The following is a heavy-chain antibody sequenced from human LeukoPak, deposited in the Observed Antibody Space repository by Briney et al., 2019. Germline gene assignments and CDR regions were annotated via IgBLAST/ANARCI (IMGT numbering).Heavy chain of an antibody. CDR1: GGSFSGYY. CDR2: INHSGST. CDR3: ARDLSWGSYTS. J-gene: IGHJ4*02. V-gene: IGHV4-34*01. Sequence: SETLSLTCAVYGGSFSGYYWSWIRQPPGKGLEWIGEINHSGSTNYNPSLKSRVTISVDTSKNQFSLKLSSVTAADTAVYYCARDLSWGSYTSWGQGTLVTVSS. D-gene: IGHD3-16*01.